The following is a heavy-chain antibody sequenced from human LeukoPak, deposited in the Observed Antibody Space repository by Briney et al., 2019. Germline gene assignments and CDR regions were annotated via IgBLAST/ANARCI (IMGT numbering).Heavy chain of an antibody. CDR1: GYTFTSYG. J-gene: IGHJ4*02. D-gene: IGHD5-18*01. V-gene: IGHV1-18*01. CDR2: ISAYNGNT. Sequence: ASVRVSCKASGYTFTSYGISWVRQAPGQGLEWMGWISAYNGNTNYAQKLQGRVTMTTDTSTSTAYMELRSLRSDDTAVYYCARGSVGGSYGYPFDYWGQGTLVTVSS. CDR3: ARGSVGGSYGYPFDY.